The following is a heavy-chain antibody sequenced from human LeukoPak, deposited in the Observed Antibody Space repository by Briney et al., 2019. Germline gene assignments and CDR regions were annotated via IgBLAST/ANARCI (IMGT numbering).Heavy chain of an antibody. D-gene: IGHD1-26*01. CDR2: TYSRSKWFN. V-gene: IGHV6-1*01. CDR1: GDSVSSKSAS. J-gene: IGHJ4*02. CDR3: ARGTGSLDY. Sequence: SQTLSLTCAISGDSVSSKSASWNWIRQSPSRGLEWLGRTYSRSKWFNDYAVSVKSRITINPDTSKNQFSLHLTSVTPDDTAVYYCARGTGSLDYWGQGTLVTVPS.